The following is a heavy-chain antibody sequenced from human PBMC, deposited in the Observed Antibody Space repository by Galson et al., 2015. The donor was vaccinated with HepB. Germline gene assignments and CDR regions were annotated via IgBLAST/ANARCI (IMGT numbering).Heavy chain of an antibody. CDR1: GFMFRSYA. V-gene: IGHV3-30*04. J-gene: IGHJ4*02. D-gene: IGHD3-22*01. Sequence: SLRLSCAGSGFMFRSYALYWVRQAPGEGLEWVAVIAYDGTNKYYADSVKGRFTISRDNSKNTLYLQMNSLRPEDTAVYYCARVDPTLGPYDSSGYYLGSPFDYWGQGTLVTVSS. CDR2: IAYDGTNK. CDR3: ARVDPTLGPYDSSGYYLGSPFDY.